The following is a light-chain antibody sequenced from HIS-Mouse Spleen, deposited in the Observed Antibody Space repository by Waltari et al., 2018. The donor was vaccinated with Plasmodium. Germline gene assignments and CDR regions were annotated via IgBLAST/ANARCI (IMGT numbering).Light chain of an antibody. V-gene: IGLV2-11*01. Sequence: QSALTQPRPVSGSPGQSVTISCTGTSSDAGGYNYVSWYQQHPGTAPKLMIYDVSKRPSGVPDRFSGSKSGNTASLTISGLQAEDEADYYCCSYAGSYTWVFGGGTKLTVL. CDR3: CSYAGSYTWV. J-gene: IGLJ3*02. CDR2: DVS. CDR1: SSDAGGYNY.